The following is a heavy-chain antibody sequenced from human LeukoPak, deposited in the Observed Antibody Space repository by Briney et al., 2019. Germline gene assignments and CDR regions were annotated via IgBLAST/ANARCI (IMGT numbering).Heavy chain of an antibody. Sequence: SETLSLTCTVSGVSISSYYWSWIRQPPGKGLEWIGYIYYSGSTNYNPSLKSRVTISVDTSKNQFSLKLSSVTAADTAVYYCARDSSGWYPEEFDAFDIWGQGTMVTVSS. V-gene: IGHV4-59*01. D-gene: IGHD6-19*01. J-gene: IGHJ3*02. CDR3: ARDSSGWYPEEFDAFDI. CDR1: GVSISSYY. CDR2: IYYSGST.